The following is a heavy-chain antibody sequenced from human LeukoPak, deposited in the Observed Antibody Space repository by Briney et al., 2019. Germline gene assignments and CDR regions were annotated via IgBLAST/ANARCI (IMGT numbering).Heavy chain of an antibody. Sequence: GGSLRLSCAASGFTFSSYSMHWVRQAPGKGLEWVTFIRYDGSNKYYADSVKGRFTISRDNSKNTLYLQMNSLRAEDTAVYYCAKDLRGYSYGLDYWGQGTLVTVSS. D-gene: IGHD5-18*01. J-gene: IGHJ4*02. V-gene: IGHV3-30*02. CDR1: GFTFSSYS. CDR3: AKDLRGYSYGLDY. CDR2: IRYDGSNK.